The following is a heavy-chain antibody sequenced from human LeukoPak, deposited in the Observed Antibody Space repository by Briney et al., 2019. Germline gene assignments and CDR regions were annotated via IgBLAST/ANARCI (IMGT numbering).Heavy chain of an antibody. CDR1: GFNINNNY. Sequence: GGSLRLSCAASGFNINNNYMNWVRQAPGKGLEWVSSISSSGNYIYYADSVKGRFTVSRDNAKNSVFLQMNSLRAEDTAVYFCTRDESRSISCYAQWGQGTLVTASS. V-gene: IGHV3-21*01. D-gene: IGHD2-2*01. J-gene: IGHJ4*02. CDR2: ISSSGNYI. CDR3: TRDESRSISCYAQ.